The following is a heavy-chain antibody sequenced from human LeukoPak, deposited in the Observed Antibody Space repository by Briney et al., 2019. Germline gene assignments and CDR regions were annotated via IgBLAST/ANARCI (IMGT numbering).Heavy chain of an antibody. CDR1: GYTFTSYD. CDR2: INPSGGST. V-gene: IGHV1-46*01. J-gene: IGHJ4*02. CDR3: ARDGMPGIAVAGTLDY. Sequence: PRASVKVSCKASGYTFTSYDIHWVRQAPGQGLEWMGIINPSGGSTTYAQKFQGRVTMTRDTSTSTVYMELSSLRSEDTAVYYCARDGMPGIAVAGTLDYWGQGTLVTVSS. D-gene: IGHD6-19*01.